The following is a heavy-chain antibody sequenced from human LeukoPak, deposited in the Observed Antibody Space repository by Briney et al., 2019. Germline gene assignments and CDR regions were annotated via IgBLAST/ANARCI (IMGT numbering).Heavy chain of an antibody. Sequence: GGSLRLSCAASGFTFSDYYLSWIRQAPGKGLEWVSYISSSGSTIYYADSVKGRFTISRDNAKNSLYLQMNSLTVEDTAVYYCARSQSSSLIDYWGQGTLVTVSS. CDR3: ARSQSSSLIDY. V-gene: IGHV3-11*04. D-gene: IGHD6-13*01. CDR2: ISSSGSTI. J-gene: IGHJ4*02. CDR1: GFTFSDYY.